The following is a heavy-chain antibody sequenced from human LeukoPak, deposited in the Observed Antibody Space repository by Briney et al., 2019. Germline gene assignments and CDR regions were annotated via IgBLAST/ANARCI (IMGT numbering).Heavy chain of an antibody. V-gene: IGHV3-21*01. CDR1: GFTFSSYS. J-gene: IGHJ4*02. CDR2: ISSSSSYI. CDR3: AKDNYSSGWYRLWLVFDY. Sequence: PGGSLRLSCAASGFTFSSYSMNWVRQAPGQGLEWVSSISSSSSYIYYADSVKGRFTISRDNSKNTLYLQMNSLRTEDTAVYYCAKDNYSSGWYRLWLVFDYWGQGTLVTVSS. D-gene: IGHD6-19*01.